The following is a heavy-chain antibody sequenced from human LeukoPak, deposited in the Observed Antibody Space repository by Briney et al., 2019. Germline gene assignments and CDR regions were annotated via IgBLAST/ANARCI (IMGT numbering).Heavy chain of an antibody. CDR3: ARDVDDVISNYYYIPEC. J-gene: IGHJ4*02. CDR2: IRYDGSKT. D-gene: IGHD3-10*01. Sequence: GGALSLSCVASGFDLSRNGMHWVRQAAGKGLEWVSFIRYDGSKTFYGDSVTGRFTISRDNSKNTLYLQMNSLRVEDTAVYYCARDVDDVISNYYYIPECWGQGVLVTVSS. CDR1: GFDLSRNG. V-gene: IGHV3-30*02.